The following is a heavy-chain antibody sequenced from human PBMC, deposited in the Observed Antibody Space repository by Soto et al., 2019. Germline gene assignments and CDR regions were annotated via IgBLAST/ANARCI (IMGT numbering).Heavy chain of an antibody. CDR3: ARARAIDWYFDL. Sequence: QVQLVECGGGVVQPGRSLRLSCAASGFTFSSYAMHWVRQAPGKGLEWVAVISYDGSNKYYADSVKGRFTISRDNSKNTLYLQMNSLRAEDTAVYYCARARAIDWYFDLWGRGTLVTVSS. CDR1: GFTFSSYA. J-gene: IGHJ2*01. D-gene: IGHD2-21*01. CDR2: ISYDGSNK. V-gene: IGHV3-30-3*01.